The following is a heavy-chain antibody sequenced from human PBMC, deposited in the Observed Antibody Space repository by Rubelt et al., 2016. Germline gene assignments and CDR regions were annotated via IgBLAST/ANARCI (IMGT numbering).Heavy chain of an antibody. CDR1: GFTFSSYA. CDR3: AKEYYDSSEGHQITNYFDY. J-gene: IGHJ4*02. CDR2: ISGSGGST. Sequence: EVQLLESGGGLVQPGGSLRLSCAASGFTFSSYAMSWVRQAPGKGLEWVSAISGSGGSTYYADSVKGRFTISRDNSKNTLYLQMNSLRAEDTAVYYCAKEYYDSSEGHQITNYFDYWGQGTLVTVSS. D-gene: IGHD3-22*01. V-gene: IGHV3-23*01.